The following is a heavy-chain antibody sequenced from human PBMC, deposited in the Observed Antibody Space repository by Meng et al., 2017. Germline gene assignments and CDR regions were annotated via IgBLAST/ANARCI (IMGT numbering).Heavy chain of an antibody. Sequence: SETLSPTCTVSGGSTSSISYYWGWIRQPPGKGLEWTGSIYYSGSTYYNPSLKSRVTISVDTSKNQFSLKLSSVTAADTAVYYCDSWHQVDGDNAFDIWGQGTMVTVSS. J-gene: IGHJ3*02. CDR1: GGSTSSISYY. D-gene: IGHD3-10*01. CDR3: DSWHQVDGDNAFDI. V-gene: IGHV4-39*07. CDR2: IYYSGST.